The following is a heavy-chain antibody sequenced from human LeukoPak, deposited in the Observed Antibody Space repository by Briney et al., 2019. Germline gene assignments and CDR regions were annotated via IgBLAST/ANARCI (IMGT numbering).Heavy chain of an antibody. CDR1: GFTFSDYY. D-gene: IGHD1-26*01. V-gene: IGHV3-11*01. Sequence: GGSLRLSCAASGFTFSDYYMSWIRQAPGKGLEWVSYISSSGSTIYYADSVKGRFTISRDNAKNSLYLQMNSLRAEDTAVYYCAREAGGSYSRYYYMDVWGKGTTVTVSS. CDR3: AREAGGSYSRYYYMDV. J-gene: IGHJ6*03. CDR2: ISSSGSTI.